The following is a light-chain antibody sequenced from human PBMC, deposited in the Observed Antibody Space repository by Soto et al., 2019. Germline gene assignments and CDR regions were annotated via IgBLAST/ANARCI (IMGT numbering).Light chain of an antibody. Sequence: QSDLTQPASVSGSPGQSSTISCTGTSSDVGGYNYVSWYQQHPGKAPKLMIYDVSNRPSGVANRFSGSKSGNTASLTISGLQAEDEAGYYCSSYTSSSTLLVFGGGTKVTVL. CDR1: SSDVGGYNY. J-gene: IGLJ2*01. CDR2: DVS. CDR3: SSYTSSSTLLV. V-gene: IGLV2-14*01.